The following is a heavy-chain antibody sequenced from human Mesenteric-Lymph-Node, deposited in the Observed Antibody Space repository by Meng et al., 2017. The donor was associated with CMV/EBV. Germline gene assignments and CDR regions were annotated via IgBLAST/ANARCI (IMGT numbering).Heavy chain of an antibody. Sequence: GGSLRLSCAVSGFTFSNYDMHWVRQAPDKGLEWVAVIRYDGSSRKYVDSVKGRFTISRDNSKNTLHLQMDSLRADDTAVYYCAKDDYGFDNWGLGTLVTVSS. CDR2: IRYDGSSR. V-gene: IGHV3-30*02. D-gene: IGHD4-17*01. CDR3: AKDDYGFDN. J-gene: IGHJ4*02. CDR1: GFTFSNYD.